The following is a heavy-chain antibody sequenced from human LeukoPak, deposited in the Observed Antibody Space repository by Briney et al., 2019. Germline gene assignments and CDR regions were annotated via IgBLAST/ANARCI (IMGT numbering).Heavy chain of an antibody. CDR3: ARVSTTVTTVDY. J-gene: IGHJ4*02. Sequence: ASVKVSCKASGYTFTGYYMHWVRQAPGQGLEWMGWINPNSGGTNHAQKFQGRVTMTRDTSISTAYMELSRLRSDDTAVYYCARVSTTVTTVDYWGQGTLVTVSS. CDR1: GYTFTGYY. V-gene: IGHV1-2*02. D-gene: IGHD4-17*01. CDR2: INPNSGGT.